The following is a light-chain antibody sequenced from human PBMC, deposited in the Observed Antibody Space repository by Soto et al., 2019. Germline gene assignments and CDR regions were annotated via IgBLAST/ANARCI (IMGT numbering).Light chain of an antibody. V-gene: IGKV1-5*01. CDR2: DAS. Sequence: DIQMTQSPSTLSASVGDRFTITCRSSQSISSWLAWYQQKPGKAPKLLIYDASSLESGVPSRFSGSGSGTEFTLTISSLQSEDFAVYYCHQYYDWPPWTFGQGTKVDIK. CDR3: HQYYDWPPWT. CDR1: QSISSW. J-gene: IGKJ1*01.